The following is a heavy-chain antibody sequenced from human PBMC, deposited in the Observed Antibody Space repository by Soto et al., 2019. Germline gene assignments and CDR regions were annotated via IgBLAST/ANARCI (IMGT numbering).Heavy chain of an antibody. Sequence: SETLSLTCTVSVGSVSSRSYFWGWIRQPPGKGLEWIGSIYHSGSTYYNPSLKSRLTISVDTSKNQFSLKVNSVTAADTGVYYCARQPLRYSSSWYDGEFEYWGQGILVTVSS. CDR1: VGSVSSRSYF. D-gene: IGHD6-13*01. J-gene: IGHJ4*02. CDR2: IYHSGST. V-gene: IGHV4-39*01. CDR3: ARQPLRYSSSWYDGEFEY.